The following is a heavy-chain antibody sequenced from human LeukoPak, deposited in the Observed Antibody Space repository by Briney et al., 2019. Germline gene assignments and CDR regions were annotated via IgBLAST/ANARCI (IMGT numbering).Heavy chain of an antibody. Sequence: GGSLRLSCAASGFTFSSYAMSWVRQAPGKGLEWVSAISGSGGSTYYADSVKGRFTISRDNSKNTLYLQMNSLRAEDTAVYYCAKDYYDSSGYYYVYYYYYYYMDVWGEGTTVTVSS. J-gene: IGHJ6*03. D-gene: IGHD3-22*01. CDR2: ISGSGGST. CDR3: AKDYYDSSGYYYVYYYYYYYMDV. CDR1: GFTFSSYA. V-gene: IGHV3-23*01.